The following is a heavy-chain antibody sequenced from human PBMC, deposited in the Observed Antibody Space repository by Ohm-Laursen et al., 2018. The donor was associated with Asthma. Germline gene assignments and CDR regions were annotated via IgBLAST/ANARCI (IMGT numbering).Heavy chain of an antibody. CDR2: ISYDGSNK. CDR3: ARDSIAAAGSSVDY. CDR1: GFTFSSYG. D-gene: IGHD6-13*01. Sequence: SLRLSCAASGFTFSSYGMHWVRQAPGKGLEWVAVISYDGSNKYYADSVKGRFTISRDNSKNTLYLQMNSLRAEDTAVYYCARDSIAAAGSSVDYWGQGTLVTVSS. V-gene: IGHV3-30*03. J-gene: IGHJ4*02.